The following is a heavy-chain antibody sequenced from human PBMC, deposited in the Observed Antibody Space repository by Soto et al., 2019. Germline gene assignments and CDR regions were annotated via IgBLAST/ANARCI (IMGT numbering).Heavy chain of an antibody. Sequence: EVRLEQSGAEVKKSGASLTISCKGSGYSFAGYWITWVRQKPGNGLEWMGRIDPSDSQTYYSPSFRGHVTISATKSITTVFLQLSSLRASDTAMYYCARQIYDSDTGPNFQYYFDSWGQGTPVTVSS. CDR3: ARQIYDSDTGPNFQYYFDS. V-gene: IGHV5-10-1*03. J-gene: IGHJ4*02. CDR2: IDPSDSQT. CDR1: GYSFAGYW. D-gene: IGHD3-22*01.